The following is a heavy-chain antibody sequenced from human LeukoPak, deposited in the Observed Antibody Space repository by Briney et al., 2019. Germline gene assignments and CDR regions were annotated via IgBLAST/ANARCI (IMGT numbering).Heavy chain of an antibody. V-gene: IGHV3-21*01. CDR3: ARDRHYYGSGSPWDV. D-gene: IGHD3-10*01. CDR2: ISSSSSYI. CDR1: GFTFSSYS. Sequence: GGSLRLSCAVSGFTFSSYSMNWVRQAPGKGLEWVSSISSSSSYIYYADSVKGRFTISRDNAKNSLYLQMNSLRAEDTAVYYCARDRHYYGSGSPWDVWGKGTTVTVSS. J-gene: IGHJ6*04.